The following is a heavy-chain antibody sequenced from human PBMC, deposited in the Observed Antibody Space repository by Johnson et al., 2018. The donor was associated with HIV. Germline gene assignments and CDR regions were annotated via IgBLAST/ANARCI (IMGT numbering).Heavy chain of an antibody. V-gene: IGHV3-66*01. CDR1: GFTVSSNY. D-gene: IGHD2-8*01. CDR3: TTDRMGF. CDR2: INSGGGT. Sequence: VQLVESGGGLVQPGGSLRLSCAASGFTVSSNYMTWVRQGPGKGLEWVSVINSGGGTYYADSVTGRFTISRDNSKNTLYLQMNSLKTEDTAVYFCTTDRMGFWGQGQWSPSLQ. J-gene: IGHJ3*01.